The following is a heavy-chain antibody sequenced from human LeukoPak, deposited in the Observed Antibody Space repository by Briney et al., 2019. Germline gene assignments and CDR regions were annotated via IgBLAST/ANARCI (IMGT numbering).Heavy chain of an antibody. CDR2: ISYDGSNK. CDR3: ASIIYFDY. V-gene: IGHV3-30-3*01. CDR1: GFTFSSYA. J-gene: IGHJ4*02. Sequence: PGGSLRLSCAASGFTFSSYAMHWVRQAPGKGLEWVAVISYDGSNKYYADSVKGRFTISRDNSKNTLYLQMNSLRAEDTAVYYCASIIYFDYWGQGILVTASS.